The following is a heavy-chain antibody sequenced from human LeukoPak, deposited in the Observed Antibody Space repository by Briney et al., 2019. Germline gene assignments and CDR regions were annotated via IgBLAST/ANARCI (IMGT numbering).Heavy chain of an antibody. CDR3: TADSSGPFY. J-gene: IGHJ4*02. D-gene: IGHD3-22*01. CDR2: IKSKADGGTT. V-gene: IGHV3-15*01. Sequence: GGSLRLSCAASGFTFNKAWMSWVRQATGNGLEWVGRIKSKADGGTTDYAAPVKGRFTISRDDSNNTLYLQMNSLKTEDTAVYYCTADSSGPFYWGQGTLVTVSS. CDR1: GFTFNKAW.